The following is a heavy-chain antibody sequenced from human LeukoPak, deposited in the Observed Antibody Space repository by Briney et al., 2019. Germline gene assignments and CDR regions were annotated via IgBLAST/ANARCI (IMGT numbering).Heavy chain of an antibody. CDR1: GGTFSSYA. CDR2: ITPIFGTA. D-gene: IGHD3-22*01. Sequence: SVKVSCKASGGTFSSYAISWVRQAPGQGLEWMGGITPIFGTANYAQKFQGRVTITADESTSTAYMELSSLRSEDTAVYYCARVGAYYYDSSGYGHFDYWGQGTLVTVSS. CDR3: ARVGAYYYDSSGYGHFDY. V-gene: IGHV1-69*13. J-gene: IGHJ4*02.